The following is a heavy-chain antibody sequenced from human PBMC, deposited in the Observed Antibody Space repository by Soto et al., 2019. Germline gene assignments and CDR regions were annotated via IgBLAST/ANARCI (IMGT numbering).Heavy chain of an antibody. V-gene: IGHV3-48*03. J-gene: IGHJ6*02. CDR1: GFTFSSYE. CDR2: ISSSGSTI. Sequence: PGGSLRLSCAASGFTFSSYEMNWVRQAPGKXLEWVSYISSSGSTIYYADSVKGRFTISRDNAKNSLYLQMNSLRAEDTAVYYCARTYSSSWYNNYYGMDVWGQGTTVTVSS. D-gene: IGHD6-13*01. CDR3: ARTYSSSWYNNYYGMDV.